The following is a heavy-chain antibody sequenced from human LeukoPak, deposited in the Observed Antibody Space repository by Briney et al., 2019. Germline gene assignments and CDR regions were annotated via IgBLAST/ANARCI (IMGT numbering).Heavy chain of an antibody. CDR1: GFTFSSYS. CDR2: ISSSSSTI. J-gene: IGHJ4*02. D-gene: IGHD5-12*01. V-gene: IGHV3-48*01. CDR3: ASDEGKAIDY. Sequence: GGSLRLSCAASGFTFSSYSMNWVRQAPGKGPEWVSYISSSSSTIYYADSAKGRFTISRDNAKNSLYLQMNSLRAEDTAVYYCASDEGKAIDYWGQGTLVTVSS.